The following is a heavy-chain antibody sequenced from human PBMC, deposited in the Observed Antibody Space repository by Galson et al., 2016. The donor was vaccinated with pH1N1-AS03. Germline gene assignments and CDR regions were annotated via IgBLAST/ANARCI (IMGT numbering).Heavy chain of an antibody. V-gene: IGHV3-74*03. CDR3: GSSDYGDPIDY. CDR2: IISDGNRA. D-gene: IGHD4-17*01. J-gene: IGHJ4*02. Sequence: LSCAASGFTFSSNWMHWVRQAPGKGLVWVSRIISDGNRATYADSVKGRFTISRDNAKNTVYLQMNSLRPEDTAVYYCGSSDYGDPIDYWGQGTLVTVSS. CDR1: GFTFSSNW.